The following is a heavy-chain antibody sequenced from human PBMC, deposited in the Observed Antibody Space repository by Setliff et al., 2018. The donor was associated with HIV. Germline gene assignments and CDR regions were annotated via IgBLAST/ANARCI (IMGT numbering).Heavy chain of an antibody. V-gene: IGHV4-39*02. CDR3: ARDGGSSGWYFVLGYSDY. J-gene: IGHJ4*02. CDR1: GGSTDSGSYY. CDR2: MYYTGST. D-gene: IGHD6-19*01. Sequence: SETLSLTCTVSGGSTDSGSYYRAWIRRPPGKGLEWIGSMYYTGSTYYNPSLKSRVTISIDTSKNQFSLKLNSVTAAGTAMYYCARDGGSSGWYFVLGYSDYWGPGTLVTVSS.